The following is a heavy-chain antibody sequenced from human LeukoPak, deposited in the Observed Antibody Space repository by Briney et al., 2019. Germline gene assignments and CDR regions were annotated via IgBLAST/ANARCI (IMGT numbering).Heavy chain of an antibody. D-gene: IGHD2-15*01. CDR1: GGSFSGYY. CDR2: INHSGST. J-gene: IGHJ4*02. Sequence: PSETLSLTCAVYGGSFSGYYWSWIRQLPGKGLEWIGEINHSGSTNYNPSLKSRVTISVDTSKNQFSLKLSSVTAADTAVYYCARYCSGGSCYGLNWGQGTLVTVSS. V-gene: IGHV4-34*01. CDR3: ARYCSGGSCYGLN.